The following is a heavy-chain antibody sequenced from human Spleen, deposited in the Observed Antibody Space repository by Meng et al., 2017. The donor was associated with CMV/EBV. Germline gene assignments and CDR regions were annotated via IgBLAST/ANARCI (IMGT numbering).Heavy chain of an antibody. V-gene: IGHV1-18*01. J-gene: IGHJ5*02. CDR2: INAYNGNT. CDR1: GYSFTSYW. D-gene: IGHD3-10*01. Sequence: GESLKISCKGSGYSFTSYWIGWVRQMPGKGLEWMGWINAYNGNTKYAQKFQGRVTMTTDTSTSTAYMELRSLRSDDTAVYYCARDRGFLTTNWFDPWGQGTLVTVSS. CDR3: ARDRGFLTTNWFDP.